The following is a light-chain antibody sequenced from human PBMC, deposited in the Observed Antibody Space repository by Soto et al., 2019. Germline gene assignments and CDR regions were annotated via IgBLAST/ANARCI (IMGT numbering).Light chain of an antibody. Sequence: EIVLTQSPGTLYLSPGERATLSCRASQSVSSSYLAWYQQKPGQAPRLLIYGASSRPTGIPDRFSGSGSGTDFTLTISRLEPEDFAVYYCQQYGSSPYTFGQGTKLEIK. J-gene: IGKJ2*01. CDR2: GAS. CDR1: QSVSSSY. V-gene: IGKV3-20*01. CDR3: QQYGSSPYT.